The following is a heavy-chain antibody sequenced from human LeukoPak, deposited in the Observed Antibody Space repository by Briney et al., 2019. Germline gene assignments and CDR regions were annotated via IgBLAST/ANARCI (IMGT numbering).Heavy chain of an antibody. J-gene: IGHJ4*02. Sequence: PGGSLRLSCAASGFTFSNAWMSWVRQAPGKGLEWVGRIKSKTDGGTTDYAAPVKGRFTISRDDSKNTLYLQMNSLKTEDTAVYYCTTGGNSITMIVGFDYWGQGTLVTVSS. D-gene: IGHD3-22*01. V-gene: IGHV3-15*01. CDR1: GFTFSNAW. CDR2: IKSKTDGGTT. CDR3: TTGGNSITMIVGFDY.